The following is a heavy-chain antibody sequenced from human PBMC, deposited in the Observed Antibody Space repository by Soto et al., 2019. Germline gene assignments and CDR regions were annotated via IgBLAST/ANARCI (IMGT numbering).Heavy chain of an antibody. CDR2: IYHSGST. J-gene: IGHJ4*02. CDR1: GGSIKSGGYA. CDR3: ARAHPDYYDSSGYPGNVFDY. V-gene: IGHV4-30-2*01. D-gene: IGHD3-22*01. Sequence: TLALTSAASGGSIKSGGYARRWIRQPPGKGLEWIGYIYHSGSTYYNPSLKSRVTISVDRSKNQFSLKLSSVTAADTAVYYCARAHPDYYDSSGYPGNVFDYCGQGTLVTVSS.